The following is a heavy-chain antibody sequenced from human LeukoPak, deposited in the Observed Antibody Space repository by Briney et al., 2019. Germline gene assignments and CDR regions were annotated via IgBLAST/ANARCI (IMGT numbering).Heavy chain of an antibody. CDR2: IYYSGST. J-gene: IGHJ4*02. Sequence: SQTLSLTCTVSGGSISSGGYYWSWIRQHPGKGLEWIGYIYYSGSTYYNPSLKSRVTISVDMSKNQFSLKLSSVTAADTAVYYCARLGGSGSYYPHYFDYWGQGTLVTVSS. CDR3: ARLGGSGSYYPHYFDY. D-gene: IGHD3-10*01. V-gene: IGHV4-31*03. CDR1: GGSISSGGYY.